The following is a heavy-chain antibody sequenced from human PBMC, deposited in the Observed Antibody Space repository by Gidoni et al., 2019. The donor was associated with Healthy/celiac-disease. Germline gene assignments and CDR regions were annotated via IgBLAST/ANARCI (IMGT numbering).Heavy chain of an antibody. CDR2: ISSSSNTI. D-gene: IGHD2-8*01. J-gene: IGHJ3*02. CDR3: ARVWLYYKGAFDI. V-gene: IGHV3-48*01. Sequence: EVQLVESGGGLVQPGGSLRLSCVVSGFTFSSYSMNWVRQVPGKGLEWVSYISSSSNTIYYADSVKGRFTISRDNAKNSLYLQMNSLRAEDMAVYYCARVWLYYKGAFDIWGQGTKVTVSS. CDR1: GFTFSSYS.